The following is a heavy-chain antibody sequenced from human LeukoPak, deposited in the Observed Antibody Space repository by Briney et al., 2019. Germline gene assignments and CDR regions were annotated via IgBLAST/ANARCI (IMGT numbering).Heavy chain of an antibody. J-gene: IGHJ5*02. CDR1: GFTLTNYD. V-gene: IGHV1-8*01. CDR3: VRDGEEVAISVNFWFDP. CDR2: MNPINGNT. Sequence: EASVTVSCTASGFTLTNYDINWVRQAPGQGLEWMGWMNPINGNTGYARKFQGRVTMTRDTSISTAYMELRSLTSEDTAIYYCVRDGEEVAISVNFWFDPWGQGTLVTVSS. D-gene: IGHD3-10*01.